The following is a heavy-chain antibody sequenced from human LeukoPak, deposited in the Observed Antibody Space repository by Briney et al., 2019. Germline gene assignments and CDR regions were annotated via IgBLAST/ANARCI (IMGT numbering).Heavy chain of an antibody. CDR2: IWHDGSHK. CDR1: GFSFDTYA. D-gene: IGHD3-10*01. CDR3: AREFFSSGSYPDF. J-gene: IGHJ4*02. Sequence: GGSLRPSCAASGFSFDTYAMHWVRQAPGQGLEWVALIWHDGSHKFYSNSVRGTFTTSRNNSNMAVYLQMNNLRPEYTAVYYCAREFFSSGSYPDFWGQGTLVTVSS. V-gene: IGHV3-33*01.